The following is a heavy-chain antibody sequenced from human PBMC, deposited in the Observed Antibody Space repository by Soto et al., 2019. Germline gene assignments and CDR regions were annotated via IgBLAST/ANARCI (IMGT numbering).Heavy chain of an antibody. Sequence: GGSLRLSCAASGFTFSSHAMNWVRQAPGKGLEWVSSINGGDDTTYYLYADSVKGRFSISRDNSKNTLYLQMNSLRVEDTAIYYCARADKIGSVDYWGRGILVTVSS. CDR3: ARADKIGSVDY. CDR2: INGGDDTT. J-gene: IGHJ4*02. V-gene: IGHV3-23*01. D-gene: IGHD2-21*01. CDR1: GFTFSSHA.